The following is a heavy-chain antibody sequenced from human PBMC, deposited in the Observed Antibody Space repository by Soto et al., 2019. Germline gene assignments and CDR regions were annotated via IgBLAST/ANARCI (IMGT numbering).Heavy chain of an antibody. Sequence: PSETLSLTCSVSGNAITSYYWSWIRQPPWEPPEWIGYIYNRGSTNYNPSLKSRVTISQDMSKNQFSLRLSSVTAADTAVYYCARTPDRGGFDYWGQGTLVTVSS. J-gene: IGHJ4*02. D-gene: IGHD3-10*01. CDR1: GNAITSYY. CDR3: ARTPDRGGFDY. V-gene: IGHV4-59*08. CDR2: IYNRGST.